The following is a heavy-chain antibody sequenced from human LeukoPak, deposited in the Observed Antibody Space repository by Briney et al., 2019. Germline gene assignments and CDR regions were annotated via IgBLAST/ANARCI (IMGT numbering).Heavy chain of an antibody. CDR3: AKDSDFWSNYRFDY. CDR1: GFTFSSYA. Sequence: PGGSLRLSCAASGFTFSSYAMSWVRQAPGKGLEWVSVIGGSGGSTYYADSVKGRFTISRDNSKNTLYLQMNSLRAEDTAVYYCAKDSDFWSNYRFDYWGQGTLVTVSS. CDR2: IGGSGGST. V-gene: IGHV3-23*01. J-gene: IGHJ4*02. D-gene: IGHD3-3*01.